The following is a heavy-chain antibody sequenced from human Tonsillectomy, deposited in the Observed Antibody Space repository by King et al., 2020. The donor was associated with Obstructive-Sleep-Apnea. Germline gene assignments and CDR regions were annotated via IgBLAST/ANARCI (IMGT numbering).Heavy chain of an antibody. V-gene: IGHV3-30*04. Sequence: VQLVESGGGVVQPGRSLRLSCAASGFTFSSYAIYWVRQAPGKGLEWVALISFDGINKYYSESVKGRFTISRDNSKNTLYLQMNSLRVEDTAVYYCARDFSLGYGMDVWGQGTTVTVSS. D-gene: IGHD3-16*01. J-gene: IGHJ6*02. CDR2: ISFDGINK. CDR1: GFTFSSYA. CDR3: ARDFSLGYGMDV.